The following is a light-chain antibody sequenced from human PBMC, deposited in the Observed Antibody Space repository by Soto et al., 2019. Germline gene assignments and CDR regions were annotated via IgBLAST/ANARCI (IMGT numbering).Light chain of an antibody. J-gene: IGKJ1*01. V-gene: IGKV3-15*01. CDR3: QQYGSSGT. CDR2: GAS. CDR1: QSVNSN. Sequence: ETVITQSPSTLSVSPGERATLSCRASQSVNSNLAWYQQKLGQAPRVLIFGASTRATGIPARFSGSGSGTDFTLTISRLEPEDFAVYYCQQYGSSGTFGQGTKVDIK.